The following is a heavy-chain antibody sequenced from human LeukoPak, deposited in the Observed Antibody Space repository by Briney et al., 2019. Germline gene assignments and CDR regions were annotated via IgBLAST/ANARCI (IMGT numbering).Heavy chain of an antibody. J-gene: IGHJ4*02. V-gene: IGHV3-7*01. CDR2: INQDGNGQ. Sequence: GGALVLSWAASGFPFSGYWMDWGREAPGRGLEWVANINQDGNGQYYAASVKGRFTISRDNARNSLYLQMNSLRAEDTAVYHCSTSLEYLGQGALVTVSS. CDR1: GFPFSGYW. CDR3: STSLEY.